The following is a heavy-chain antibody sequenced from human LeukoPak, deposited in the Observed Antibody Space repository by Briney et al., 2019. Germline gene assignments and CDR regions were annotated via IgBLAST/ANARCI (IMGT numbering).Heavy chain of an antibody. CDR3: ATGKDRDYFYMDL. J-gene: IGHJ6*03. Sequence: AETLSITCTVSGGSISSSSYYWGWIRQPPGMGLDWLGIIYFSGSTLYNPSLNSRVTISLDRSQNQFFLSLTSVTAAHTAMYYCATGKDRDYFYMDLWGKGTTVTVSS. CDR1: GGSISSSSYY. D-gene: IGHD2-15*01. V-gene: IGHV4-39*07. CDR2: IYFSGST.